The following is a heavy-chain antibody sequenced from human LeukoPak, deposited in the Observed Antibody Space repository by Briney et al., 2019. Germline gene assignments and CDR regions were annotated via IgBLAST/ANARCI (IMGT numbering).Heavy chain of an antibody. Sequence: SETLSLTCAVYGGSFSGYYWSWMRQPPGKGLEWIGEINHSGSTNYNPSLKSRVTISVDTSKNQFSLKLSSVTTADTAVYYCARDLVTVTKGFDIWGLGTMVRVSS. CDR1: GGSFSGYY. V-gene: IGHV4-34*01. CDR2: INHSGST. D-gene: IGHD4-17*01. J-gene: IGHJ3*02. CDR3: ARDLVTVTKGFDI.